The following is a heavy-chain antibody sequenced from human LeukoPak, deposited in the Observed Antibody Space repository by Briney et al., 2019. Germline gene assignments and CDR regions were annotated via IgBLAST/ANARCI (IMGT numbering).Heavy chain of an antibody. J-gene: IGHJ6*02. CDR1: GYTFTGYY. V-gene: IGHV1-2*02. D-gene: IGHD3-3*01. Sequence: ASVKVSCKASGYTFTGYYIHWVRQAPGQGLEWMGWINPNSGSTNYAQKFQGRVTMTRDTSISTAYMEVSRLRSDDTAVYYCARVRASTIFGVVTSYGMDVWGQGTTVTVSS. CDR2: INPNSGST. CDR3: ARVRASTIFGVVTSYGMDV.